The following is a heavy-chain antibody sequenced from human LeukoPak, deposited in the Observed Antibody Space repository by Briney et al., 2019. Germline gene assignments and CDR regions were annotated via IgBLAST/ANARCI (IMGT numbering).Heavy chain of an antibody. J-gene: IGHJ5*02. D-gene: IGHD1-1*01. Sequence: ASVKVSCKASGYTFTSYGISWVRQAPGQGLEWMGWISAYNGNTNYAQKFQGRVTITRNTSISTAYMELSSLRSEDTAVYYCARGRRRNLVTTGHNWFDPWGQGTLVTVSS. V-gene: IGHV1-18*01. CDR3: ARGRRRNLVTTGHNWFDP. CDR2: ISAYNGNT. CDR1: GYTFTSYG.